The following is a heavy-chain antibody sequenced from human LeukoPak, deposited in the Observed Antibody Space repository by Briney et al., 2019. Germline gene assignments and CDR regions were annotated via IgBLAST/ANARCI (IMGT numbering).Heavy chain of an antibody. CDR2: ISYDGSNK. CDR1: GFTFSSYG. D-gene: IGHD3-22*01. CDR3: AKAMIVVVTSVGYSDY. Sequence: GGSLRLSCAASGFTFSSYGMHWVRQAPGKGLEWVAVISYDGSNKYYADSVKGRFTISRDNSKNTLYLQMNSLRAEDTAVYYCAKAMIVVVTSVGYSDYWGQGTLVTVSS. V-gene: IGHV3-30*18. J-gene: IGHJ4*02.